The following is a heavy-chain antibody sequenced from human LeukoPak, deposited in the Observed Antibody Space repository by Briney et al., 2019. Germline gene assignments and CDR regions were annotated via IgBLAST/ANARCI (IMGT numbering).Heavy chain of an antibody. D-gene: IGHD2-15*01. CDR2: ISYDGSNK. Sequence: GRSLRLPCAASGFTFSSYGMHWVRQAPGKGLEWVAVISYDGSNKYYADSVKGRFTISRDNSKNTLYLQMNSLRAEDTAVYYCAKDWGVVVVAATYFDYWGQGTLVTVSS. CDR3: AKDWGVVVVAATYFDY. V-gene: IGHV3-30*18. J-gene: IGHJ4*02. CDR1: GFTFSSYG.